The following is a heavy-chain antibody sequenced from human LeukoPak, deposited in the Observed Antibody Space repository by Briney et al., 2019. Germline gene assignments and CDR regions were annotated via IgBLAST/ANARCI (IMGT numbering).Heavy chain of an antibody. CDR1: GYTFTSYG. Sequence: ASVKVSCKASGYTFTSYGISWVRQAPGQGLEWMGWISAYNGNTNYAQKLQGRVTMTTDTSTSTAHMELRSLRSDDTAVYYCARSGYSSGWYHESDYWGQGTLVTVSS. CDR3: ARSGYSSGWYHESDY. CDR2: ISAYNGNT. J-gene: IGHJ4*02. V-gene: IGHV1-18*01. D-gene: IGHD6-19*01.